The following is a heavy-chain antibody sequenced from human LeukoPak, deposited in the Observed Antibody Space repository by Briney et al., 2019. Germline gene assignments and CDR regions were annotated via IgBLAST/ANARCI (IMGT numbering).Heavy chain of an antibody. Sequence: GGSLRLSCAASGFTFSSYAMSWVRQAPGKGLEWVSAISGSGGSTYYADSVKGRFTISRDNAKNSLYLQMNSLRGDDTAVYYCARSRDGYNNFDYWGQGTLVTVSS. J-gene: IGHJ4*02. CDR2: ISGSGGST. D-gene: IGHD5-24*01. V-gene: IGHV3-23*01. CDR3: ARSRDGYNNFDY. CDR1: GFTFSSYA.